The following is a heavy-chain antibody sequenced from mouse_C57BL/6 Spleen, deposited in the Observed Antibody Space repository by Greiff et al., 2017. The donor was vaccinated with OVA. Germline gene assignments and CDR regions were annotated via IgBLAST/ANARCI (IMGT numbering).Heavy chain of an antibody. V-gene: IGHV2-2*01. J-gene: IGHJ4*01. D-gene: IGHD3-2*02. CDR1: GFSLTSYG. CDR2: IWSGGST. Sequence: QVQLKESGPGLVQPSQSLSITCTVSGFSLTSYGVHWVRQSPGKGLAWLGVIWSGGSTDYNAAFISRLSISKDNSKSQVFFKMNSLQADDTAIYYCARNGGSSGPSYYAMDYWGQGTSVTVSS. CDR3: ARNGGSSGPSYYAMDY.